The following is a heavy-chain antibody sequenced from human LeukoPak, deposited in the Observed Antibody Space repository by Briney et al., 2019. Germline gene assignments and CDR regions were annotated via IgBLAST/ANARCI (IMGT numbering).Heavy chain of an antibody. CDR2: ISPSNGGT. CDR3: ARVQNRFLWGAFDV. V-gene: IGHV1-2*02. J-gene: IGHJ3*01. D-gene: IGHD2/OR15-2a*01. Sequence: ASVKVSCKASGYTFTAYYMYWVRQAPGQGLEWMGWISPSNGGTNYAQKFQGRVTMTRDTSISTAYMELSRLRSDDTALYYCARVQNRFLWGAFDVWGQGTMVTVSS. CDR1: GYTFTAYY.